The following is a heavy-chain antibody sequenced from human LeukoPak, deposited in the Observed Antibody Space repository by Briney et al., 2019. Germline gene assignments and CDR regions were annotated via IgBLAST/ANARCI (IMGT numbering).Heavy chain of an antibody. CDR3: ARDPGDITMVRGVIVY. CDR2: ISWNSGSI. CDR1: GFTFDDYA. J-gene: IGHJ4*02. D-gene: IGHD3-10*01. V-gene: IGHV3-9*01. Sequence: GGSLRLSCAASGFTFDDYAMHWVRQAPGKGLEWVSGISWNSGSIGYADSVKGRFTISRDNAKNSLYLQMNSLRAEDTAVYYCARDPGDITMVRGVIVYWGQGTLVTVSS.